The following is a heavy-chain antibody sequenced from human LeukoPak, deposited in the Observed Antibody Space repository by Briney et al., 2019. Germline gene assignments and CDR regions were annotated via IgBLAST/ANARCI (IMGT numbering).Heavy chain of an antibody. V-gene: IGHV3-20*01. CDR2: INWNGGST. CDR1: GFTFDDYG. D-gene: IGHD6-13*01. Sequence: PGGSLRLSCAASGFTFDDYGMSWVRQAPGKGLGWVSGINWNGGSTGYADSVKGRFTISRDNAKNSLYLQINSLRAEDTALYHCARNTAAGLFDYWGQGTLVTVSS. CDR3: ARNTAAGLFDY. J-gene: IGHJ4*02.